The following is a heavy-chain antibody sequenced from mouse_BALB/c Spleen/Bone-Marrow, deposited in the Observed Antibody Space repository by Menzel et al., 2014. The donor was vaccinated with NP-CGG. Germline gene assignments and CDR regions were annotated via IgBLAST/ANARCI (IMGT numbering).Heavy chain of an antibody. J-gene: IGHJ4*01. V-gene: IGHV5-6-4*01. Sequence: EVQLQESGGGLVKPGGSLKLSCAASGFTFSSYTMSWVRQTPEKRLEWVATISRGGSYTYYPESVKGRFTISRDNAKNTLYLQMSSLKSEDTAMYYCTRDLYDGYSYYAMDYWGQGTSVTVSS. CDR1: GFTFSSYT. D-gene: IGHD2-3*01. CDR2: ISRGGSYT. CDR3: TRDLYDGYSYYAMDY.